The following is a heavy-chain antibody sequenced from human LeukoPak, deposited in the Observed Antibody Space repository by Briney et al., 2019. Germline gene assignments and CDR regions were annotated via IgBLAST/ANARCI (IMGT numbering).Heavy chain of an antibody. Sequence: GRSLRLSCAASGFTFDDYAMHWVRQAPGKGLEWVSGISWNSGSIGYADSVKGRFTISRDNAKNSLYLQMNSLRADDMALYYCAKGTYSSGWYYFDYWGQGTLVTVSS. CDR1: GFTFDDYA. CDR3: AKGTYSSGWYYFDY. J-gene: IGHJ4*02. CDR2: ISWNSGSI. V-gene: IGHV3-9*03. D-gene: IGHD6-19*01.